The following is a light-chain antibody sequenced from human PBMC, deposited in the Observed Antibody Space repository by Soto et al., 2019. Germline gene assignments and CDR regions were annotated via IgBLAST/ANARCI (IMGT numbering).Light chain of an antibody. V-gene: IGKV3-15*01. CDR1: QSVSAN. Sequence: EIVMTQSPGTLSVSPGERATLFCRASQSVSANLAWYQHKPGQAPRLLIYGASTRATGIPARFSGSGTGTDFTLTISSLQSEDFAVYYCQQYSKWPTFGRGTKVDIK. CDR3: QQYSKWPT. CDR2: GAS. J-gene: IGKJ1*01.